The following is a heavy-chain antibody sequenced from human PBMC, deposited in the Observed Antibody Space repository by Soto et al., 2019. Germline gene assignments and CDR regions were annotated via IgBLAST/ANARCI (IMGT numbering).Heavy chain of an antibody. CDR2: ISGSGGST. CDR1: GFTFSSYA. J-gene: IGHJ4*02. V-gene: IGHV3-23*01. Sequence: QPGGSLKLSCAASGFTFSSYAMSWVRQGPGKGLDWVSAISGSGGSTYYADSVKGRFTISRDNSKNTLYLQMNSLRAEDTAVYYCAKGGNYYFCSGLKRPHFDYWRQRTLDIVSS. CDR3: AKGGNYYFCSGLKRPHFDY. D-gene: IGHD3-3*01.